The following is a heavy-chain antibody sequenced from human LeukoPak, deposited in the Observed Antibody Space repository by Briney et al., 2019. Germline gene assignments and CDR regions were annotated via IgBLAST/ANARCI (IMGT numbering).Heavy chain of an antibody. CDR2: MYHSGST. D-gene: IGHD4-17*01. CDR1: GYSISSGYY. V-gene: IGHV4-38-2*01. CDR3: TRRNGDYPYSFDY. Sequence: SETLSLTCAVSGYSISSGYYWGWIRQPPGKGLEWIGSMYHSGSTYYNPSLKSRVTISVDTSKNQFSLNLSSVTAADTAMYYCTRRNGDYPYSFDYWGQGTLVTVSS. J-gene: IGHJ4*02.